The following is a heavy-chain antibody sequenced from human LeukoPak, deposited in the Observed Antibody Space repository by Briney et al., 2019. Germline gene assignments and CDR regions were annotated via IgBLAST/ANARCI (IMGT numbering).Heavy chain of an antibody. CDR1: GGSISGFY. V-gene: IGHV4-59*08. CDR2: IYSIGIT. J-gene: IGHJ4*02. Sequence: SETLSLTCTVSGGSISGFYWSWFRHPPGKGLEWIAYIYSIGITDYNPSLKSRVTLSVDSSKNQFSLELSSVTAADTAVYYCARHRGGRFSESYCDYWGQGTLVTVSS. CDR3: ARHRGGRFSESYCDY. D-gene: IGHD1-26*01.